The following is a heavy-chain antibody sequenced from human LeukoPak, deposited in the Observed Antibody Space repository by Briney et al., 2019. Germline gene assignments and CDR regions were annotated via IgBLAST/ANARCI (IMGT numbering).Heavy chain of an antibody. Sequence: PSETLSLTCAVYGGSFSGYYWSWIRQPPGKGLEWIGEINHSGSTNYNPSLKSRVTISVDTSKNQFSLKLSSVTAADTAVYYCARGLGNSWYNWFDPWGQGTLVTVSS. J-gene: IGHJ5*02. D-gene: IGHD6-13*01. CDR3: ARGLGNSWYNWFDP. CDR2: INHSGST. V-gene: IGHV4-34*01. CDR1: GGSFSGYY.